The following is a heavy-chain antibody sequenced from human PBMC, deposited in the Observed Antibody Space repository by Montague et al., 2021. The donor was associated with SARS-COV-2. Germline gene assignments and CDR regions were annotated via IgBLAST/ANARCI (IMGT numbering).Heavy chain of an antibody. CDR2: INHSGST. J-gene: IGHJ4*02. CDR1: GGSFSGYY. CDR3: AGGTKRVFTYDYDSSGYASDY. D-gene: IGHD3-22*01. Sequence: SETLSLTCAVYGGSFSGYYWSWVRQPPGKELEWIGEINHSGSTKYNPSLKSRVTISVDTSKNQFSLKLSSVTAADTAVYYCAGGTKRVFTYDYDSSGYASDYWGQGTLVTVSS. V-gene: IGHV4-34*01.